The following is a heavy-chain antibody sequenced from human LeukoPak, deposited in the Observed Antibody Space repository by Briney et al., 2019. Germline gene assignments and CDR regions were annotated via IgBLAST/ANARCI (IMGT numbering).Heavy chain of an antibody. D-gene: IGHD3-3*02. CDR1: GGSISSSSYY. V-gene: IGHV4-39*07. CDR2: IYYSGST. CDR3: AREKQNHFWSGRDYYMDV. Sequence: SETLSLTCTVSGGSISSSSYYWGWIRQPPGKGLEWIGSIYYSGSTYYNPSLKSRVTISVDTSKNQFSLKLSSVTAADTAVYYCAREKQNHFWSGRDYYMDVWGKGTTVTVSS. J-gene: IGHJ6*03.